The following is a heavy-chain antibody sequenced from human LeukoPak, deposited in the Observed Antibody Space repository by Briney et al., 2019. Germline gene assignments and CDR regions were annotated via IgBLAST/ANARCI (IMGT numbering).Heavy chain of an antibody. CDR3: ATPSMIGISYGYVRLRN. V-gene: IGHV1-8*03. CDR1: GYTFTSYD. J-gene: IGHJ4*02. D-gene: IGHD5-18*01. CDR2: MNPNSGNT. Sequence: ASVKVSCKASGYTFTSYDINWVRQATGQGLEWMGWMNPNSGNTGYAQKFQGRVTITRNTSISTAYMELSSLTSEDTAVYYCATPSMIGISYGYVRLRNWGQGTLVTVSS.